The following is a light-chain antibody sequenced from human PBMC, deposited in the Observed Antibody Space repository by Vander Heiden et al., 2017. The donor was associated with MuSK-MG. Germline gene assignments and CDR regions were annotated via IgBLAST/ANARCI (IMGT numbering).Light chain of an antibody. CDR3: MQALQTSWT. CDR2: LGS. J-gene: IGKJ1*01. CDR1: QSLLHSNGYNY. V-gene: IGKV2-28*01. Sequence: IVLPRSPLSLPVTPGEPASISCRSSQSLLHSNGYNYLDWYLQKPGQSPQLLIYLGSNRASGVPDRFSGSGSGTDFTLKISRVEAEDVGVYYCMQALQTSWTFGQGTKVEIK.